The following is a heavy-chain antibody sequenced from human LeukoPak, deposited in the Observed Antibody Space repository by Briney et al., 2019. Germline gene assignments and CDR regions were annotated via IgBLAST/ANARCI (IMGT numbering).Heavy chain of an antibody. CDR2: ISASGDKT. Sequence: TGGSLRLSCAASGFTSSSFTMSWVRQAPGRGLEWISAISASGDKTYYADSVKSRFTISRDNSKDTLYLQMNSLTAEDTAVYYCARDYYDSTGYYFDYWGQGTLVTVSS. J-gene: IGHJ4*02. V-gene: IGHV3-23*01. D-gene: IGHD3-22*01. CDR1: GFTSSSFT. CDR3: ARDYYDSTGYYFDY.